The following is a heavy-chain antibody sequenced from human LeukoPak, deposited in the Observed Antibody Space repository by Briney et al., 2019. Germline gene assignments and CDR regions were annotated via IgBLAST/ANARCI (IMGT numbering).Heavy chain of an antibody. Sequence: GASVKVSCKPSGYTFTSYGISWVTQSPGHELESMGWISASNGNTNYAQKLQGRVTMTTDTSTSTAYMELRSLRSDDTAVYYCARDPVGYCSSTSCYPNWFDPWGQGTLVTVSS. CDR3: ARDPVGYCSSTSCYPNWFDP. V-gene: IGHV1-18*01. CDR2: ISASNGNT. J-gene: IGHJ5*02. CDR1: GYTFTSYG. D-gene: IGHD2-2*01.